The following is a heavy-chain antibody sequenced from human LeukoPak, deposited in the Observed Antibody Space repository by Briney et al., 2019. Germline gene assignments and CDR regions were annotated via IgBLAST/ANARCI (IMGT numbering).Heavy chain of an antibody. J-gene: IGHJ4*02. Sequence: GGSLRLSCEASGLTFSEHWMTWVRQAPGKGPEWVATIKQDGSEKYYLDSVKGRFTISRDNAKSSLYLQLNSLRAEDTAVYYCAREGVVVVAANKPYYFDYWGQGTLVTVSS. CDR2: IKQDGSEK. D-gene: IGHD2-15*01. V-gene: IGHV3-7*01. CDR3: AREGVVVVAANKPYYFDY. CDR1: GLTFSEHW.